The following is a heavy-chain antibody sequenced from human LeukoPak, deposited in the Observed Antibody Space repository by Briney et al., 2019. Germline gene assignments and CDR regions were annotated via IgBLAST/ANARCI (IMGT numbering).Heavy chain of an antibody. Sequence: ASVKVSCKASGYTFTSYDINWVRQATGQGLEWMGWMNPNSGNTGYAQKFQGRVTMTRNTFISTAYMELSSLRSEDTAVYYCARGAELEPTYYYYGMDVWGQGTTVTVSS. V-gene: IGHV1-8*01. CDR3: ARGAELEPTYYYYGMDV. J-gene: IGHJ6*02. CDR1: GYTFTSYD. CDR2: MNPNSGNT. D-gene: IGHD1-1*01.